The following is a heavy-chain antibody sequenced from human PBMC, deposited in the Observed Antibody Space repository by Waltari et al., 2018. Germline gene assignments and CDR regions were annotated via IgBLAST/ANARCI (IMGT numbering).Heavy chain of an antibody. V-gene: IGHV1-3*01. J-gene: IGHJ4*02. CDR3: EVRYGSGRGY. CDR1: GYTFTSYA. D-gene: IGHD3-10*01. CDR2: INAGNGNT. Sequence: QVQLVQSGAEVKKPGASVKVYCKASGYTFTSYAMHWVRQAPGQRLEWMGWINAGNGNTKYSQKFHGRVTITRDTSASPAYMELSSLRSEDTALYYCEVRYGSGRGYWGQGTLVTVSS.